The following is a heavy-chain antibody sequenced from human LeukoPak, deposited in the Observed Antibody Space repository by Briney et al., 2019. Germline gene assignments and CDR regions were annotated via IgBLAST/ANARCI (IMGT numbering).Heavy chain of an antibody. CDR1: GYTFTSYD. J-gene: IGHJ4*02. V-gene: IGHV1-2*02. CDR2: MNPNSGGT. D-gene: IGHD1-26*01. Sequence: ASVKVSCKASGYTFTSYDINWVRQATGQGLEWMGWMNPNSGGTNYAQKFQGRVTMTRDTSISTAYMELSRLRSDDTAVYYCARVVGSYYYFDYWGQGTLVTVSS. CDR3: ARVVGSYYYFDY.